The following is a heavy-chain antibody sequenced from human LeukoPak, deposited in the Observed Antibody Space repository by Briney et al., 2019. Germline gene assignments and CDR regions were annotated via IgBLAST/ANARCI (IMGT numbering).Heavy chain of an antibody. D-gene: IGHD3-3*01. CDR3: ARAPRLRILEWYYYMDV. CDR2: IYYSGST. V-gene: IGHV4-59*08. J-gene: IGHJ6*03. CDR1: GGSMSSYY. Sequence: SETLSLTCTVSGGSMSSYYWSWIRQPPGKGLEWIGYIYYSGSTNYNPSLKSRVTISVDTSKNQFSLKLSSVTAADTAVYYCARAPRLRILEWYYYMDVWGKGTTVTVSS.